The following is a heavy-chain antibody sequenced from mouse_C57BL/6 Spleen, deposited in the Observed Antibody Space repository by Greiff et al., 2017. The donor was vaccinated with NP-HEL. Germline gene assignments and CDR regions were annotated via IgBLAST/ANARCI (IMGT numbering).Heavy chain of an antibody. CDR3: AREDGSSYGGFAY. V-gene: IGHV1-52*01. Sequence: QVQLQQPGAELVRPGSSVKLSCKASGYTFTSSWMHWVKQRPIQGLEWIGNIDPSDSETNYNQKFKDKATLTVDKSSSTAYMQLSSLTSEDSAVYYCAREDGSSYGGFAYWGQGTLVTVSA. J-gene: IGHJ3*01. D-gene: IGHD1-1*01. CDR1: GYTFTSSW. CDR2: IDPSDSET.